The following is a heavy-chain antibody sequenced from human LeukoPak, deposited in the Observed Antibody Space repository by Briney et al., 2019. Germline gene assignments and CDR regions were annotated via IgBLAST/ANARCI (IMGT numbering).Heavy chain of an antibody. CDR3: ARIYYYYGMDV. CDR2: ISSSGSTI. V-gene: IGHV3-48*03. J-gene: IGHJ6*02. Sequence: GGSLRLSCAASGFTFCSYEMNWGRQAPGQGLEWVSYISSSGSTIYYADSVKGRFTISRDNAKNSLYLQMNSLRAEDTAVYYCARIYYYYGMDVWGQGTTVTVSS. CDR1: GFTFCSYE.